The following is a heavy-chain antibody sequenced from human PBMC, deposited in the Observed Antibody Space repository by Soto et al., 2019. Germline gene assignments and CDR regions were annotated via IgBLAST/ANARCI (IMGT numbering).Heavy chain of an antibody. Sequence: QVQLQESGPGLVKPSQTLSLTCTVSGGSISSGDYYWSWIRQPPGKGLEWIGYIYYSGSTYYNPSLKSRVTISVDTSKNQFSLKLSSVTAADTAVYYCARVRRSYYDSSGYYYFDYWGQGTLVTVSS. CDR1: GGSISSGDYY. CDR3: ARVRRSYYDSSGYYYFDY. J-gene: IGHJ4*02. CDR2: IYYSGST. V-gene: IGHV4-30-4*01. D-gene: IGHD3-22*01.